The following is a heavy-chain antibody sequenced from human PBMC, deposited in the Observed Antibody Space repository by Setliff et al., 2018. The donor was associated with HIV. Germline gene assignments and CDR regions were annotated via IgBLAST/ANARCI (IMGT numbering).Heavy chain of an antibody. J-gene: IGHJ3*02. V-gene: IGHV1-18*01. D-gene: IGHD2-2*01. CDR1: GYTFTSYG. CDR2: ISAYNGNT. Sequence: ASVKVSCKASGYTFTSYGITWVRQAPGQGLEWMGWISAYNGNTNYAQKLQGRVTLTTDTSTSTAYMELRSLTSDDTAVYYCRWGPAAIWDAFDIWGQGTMVTV. CDR3: RWGPAAIWDAFDI.